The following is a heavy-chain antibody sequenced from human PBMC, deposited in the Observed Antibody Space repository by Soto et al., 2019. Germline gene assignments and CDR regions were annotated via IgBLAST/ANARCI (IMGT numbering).Heavy chain of an antibody. CDR1: GYTFATYT. Sequence: QVHLVQSGAEVRKPGASVKVSCKPSGYTFATYTIPWVRQAPGQRLEWMGCINTDNGHTRYSQDSQSRSTIARDTSATTAYMPPSSLISEDTSVSLCARDPTGPARSCEFWSGYSPVFGQLDSWGEGALITVSA. CDR3: ARDPTGPARSCEFWSGYSPVFGQLDS. D-gene: IGHD3-3*01. CDR2: INTDNGHT. J-gene: IGHJ5*01. V-gene: IGHV1-3*04.